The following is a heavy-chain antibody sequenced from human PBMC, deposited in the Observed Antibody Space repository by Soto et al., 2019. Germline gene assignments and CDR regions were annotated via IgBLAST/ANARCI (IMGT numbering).Heavy chain of an antibody. Sequence: SVKVSCKASGGSFSGYAISWVRQAPGQGLEWMGGIIPLFGTTNYAQKFQGRVTITADKSTSTAYVELSSLRSEDTAIYYCAKVRYSSPMGYYYGMDVWGQGTTVTVSS. CDR1: GGSFSGYA. CDR3: AKVRYSSPMGYYYGMDV. J-gene: IGHJ6*02. V-gene: IGHV1-69*06. D-gene: IGHD6-19*01. CDR2: IIPLFGTT.